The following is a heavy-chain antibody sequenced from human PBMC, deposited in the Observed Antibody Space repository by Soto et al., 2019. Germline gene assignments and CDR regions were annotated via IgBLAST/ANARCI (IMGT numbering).Heavy chain of an antibody. CDR3: ARAYCSGGSCYPFDY. D-gene: IGHD2-15*01. CDR1: GFTFSTYS. CDR2: ISSSSSYI. V-gene: IGHV3-21*06. J-gene: IGHJ4*02. Sequence: EVQLVESGGGLVKPGGSLRLSCAASGFTFSTYSMNWVRQAPGKGLEWVSSISSSSSYIYYADSLKGRFTISRDNAKNSLYLQMNSLGADDTAVYYCARAYCSGGSCYPFDYWGQGTLVAVSS.